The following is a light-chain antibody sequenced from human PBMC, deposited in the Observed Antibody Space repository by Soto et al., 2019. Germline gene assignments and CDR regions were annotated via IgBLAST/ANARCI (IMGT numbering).Light chain of an antibody. CDR2: DAS. Sequence: EFVLTQSPATLSLSPGDRATLSCRPSQIVTNSLAWYQQKSGQAPRLLIYDASKRATGIPARFSGSGSGTDFTLTISSLEPEDFAVYYCQLGRDTFGQGTKLEIK. CDR1: QIVTNS. J-gene: IGKJ2*01. V-gene: IGKV3-11*01. CDR3: QLGRDT.